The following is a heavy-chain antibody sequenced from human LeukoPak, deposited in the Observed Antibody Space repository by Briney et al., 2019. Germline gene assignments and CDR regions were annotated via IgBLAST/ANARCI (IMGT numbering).Heavy chain of an antibody. CDR2: INPSGGST. J-gene: IGHJ4*02. CDR1: GYTFTSYY. Sequence: GASVKVSCKASGYTFTSYYMHWVRQAPGQGLEWMGIINPSGGSTSYAQKFQGRVTMTRDMSTSTAYMELRSLRSDDTAVYYCASLVYPTQDIAYWGQGTLVTVSS. CDR3: ASLVYPTQDIAY. V-gene: IGHV1-46*01. D-gene: IGHD2-8*01.